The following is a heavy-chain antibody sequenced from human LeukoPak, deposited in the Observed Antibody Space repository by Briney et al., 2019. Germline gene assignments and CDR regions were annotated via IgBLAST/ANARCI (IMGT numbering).Heavy chain of an antibody. Sequence: PGRSLRLSCATSGFTFSSYAMHWVCQAPGKGLEWVAVVSFDGNTKDYADSVKGRFTISRDSSKNTLYLQMNSLRAEDTAVYYCARAPGGLYSDSYYNLDYWGQGTLVTVSS. CDR3: ARAPGGLYSDSYYNLDY. CDR1: GFTFSSYA. J-gene: IGHJ4*02. D-gene: IGHD4-11*01. CDR2: VSFDGNTK. V-gene: IGHV3-30-3*01.